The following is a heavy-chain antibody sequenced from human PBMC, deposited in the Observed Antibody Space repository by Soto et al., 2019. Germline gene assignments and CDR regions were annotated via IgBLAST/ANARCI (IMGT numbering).Heavy chain of an antibody. CDR2: IYYSGRT. CDR1: GDSISSGDYY. D-gene: IGHD2-15*01. Sequence: QVQLQESGPGLVKPSQTLSLTCTVSGDSISSGDYYWSWIRQPPGKGLEWIGYIYYSGRTYDNPSLVSRVTMSVDTSNNQFSLKLSSVTAADTAVYYCARGRVRWYDITWGQGTMVTVSS. CDR3: ARGRVRWYDIT. J-gene: IGHJ3*01. V-gene: IGHV4-30-4*01.